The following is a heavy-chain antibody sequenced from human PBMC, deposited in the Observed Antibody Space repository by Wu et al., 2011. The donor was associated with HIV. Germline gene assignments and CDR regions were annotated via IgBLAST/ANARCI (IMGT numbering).Heavy chain of an antibody. D-gene: IGHD4-17*01. Sequence: QVQLVQSGAEVKKPGASVKVSCKASGYTFTSKGISWVRQAPGQGLEWMGWISAYNGNTNYAQKLQGRVTMTTDTSTSTAHMELRSLRSDDTAVYYCARIPTLLHYGDPPNWFDPWGQGTLVTVSS. CDR2: ISAYNGNT. CDR3: ARIPTLLHYGDPPNWFDP. V-gene: IGHV1-18*01. CDR1: GYTFTSKG. J-gene: IGHJ5*02.